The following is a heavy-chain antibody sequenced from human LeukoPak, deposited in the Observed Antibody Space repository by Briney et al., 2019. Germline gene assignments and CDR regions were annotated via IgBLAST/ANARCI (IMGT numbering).Heavy chain of an antibody. CDR3: ARGLYGDYSGY. D-gene: IGHD4-17*01. CDR2: VYSDDST. J-gene: IGHJ4*02. CDR1: GFTVRSNY. V-gene: IGHV3-66*01. Sequence: PGGSLRLSCAASGFTVRSNYMSWVRQAPGKGPEWVSVVYSDDSTYYADSVKGRFTISSDNSKNTLYLQMNSLRAEDTAVYYCARGLYGDYSGYWGQGTLVTVSS.